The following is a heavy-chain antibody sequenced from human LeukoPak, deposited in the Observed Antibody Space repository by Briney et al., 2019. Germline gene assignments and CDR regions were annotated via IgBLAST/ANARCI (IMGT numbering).Heavy chain of an antibody. D-gene: IGHD2-2*01. J-gene: IGHJ3*02. CDR2: INHSGST. CDR1: GGSFSGYY. V-gene: IGHV4-34*01. Sequence: PSETLSLTCAVYGGSFSGYYWSWIRQPPGKGLEWIGEINHSGSTNYNPSLKSRVTISVDTSKNQFSLKLSSVTAADTAVYYCARLQIGQIVVVPAALDAFDIWGQGTMVTVSS. CDR3: ARLQIGQIVVVPAALDAFDI.